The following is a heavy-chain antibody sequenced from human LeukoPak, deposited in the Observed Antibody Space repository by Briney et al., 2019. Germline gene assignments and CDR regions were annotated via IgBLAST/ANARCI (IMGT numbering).Heavy chain of an antibody. J-gene: IGHJ2*01. CDR3: ARHKVDTAMVTWWHFDL. Sequence: GESLKISRKGSGYSFTTYWIGWVRQMPGKGLEWMGIIYPGDSDTRYSPSFQGQVTISADKSISTAYLQWSSLKASDTAMYYCARHKVDTAMVTWWHFDLWGRGTLVTVSS. V-gene: IGHV5-51*01. CDR1: GYSFTTYW. CDR2: IYPGDSDT. D-gene: IGHD5-18*01.